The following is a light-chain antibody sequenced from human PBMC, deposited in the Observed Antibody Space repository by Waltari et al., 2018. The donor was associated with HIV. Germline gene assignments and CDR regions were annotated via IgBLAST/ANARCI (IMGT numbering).Light chain of an antibody. CDR2: YVS. V-gene: IGKV3-11*01. Sequence: EIVLNPLPVTPLLSPGERPPPSRRASQSVSRYLGWYQHKPGQAPRLLIYYVSNRATGIPARFSGSGSGTDFTLTISSLEPEDSAVYYCQQRNKWPSTFGGGTKVEIK. CDR3: QQRNKWPST. J-gene: IGKJ4*01. CDR1: QSVSRY.